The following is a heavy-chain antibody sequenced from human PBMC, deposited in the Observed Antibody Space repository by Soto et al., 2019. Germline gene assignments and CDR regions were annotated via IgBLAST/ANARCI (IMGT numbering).Heavy chain of an antibody. CDR2: ISGSGIST. CDR3: AKEPVGPDWYFDL. CDR1: GFTFSSYG. V-gene: IGHV3-23*01. Sequence: GGSLRLSCAASGFTFSSYGMHWVRQAPGKGLEWVSGISGSGISTHYADSVKGRFTVSRDNSKNTLYLQVNSLRAEDTAVYNCAKEPVGPDWYFDLWGRGTLVTVSS. J-gene: IGHJ2*01.